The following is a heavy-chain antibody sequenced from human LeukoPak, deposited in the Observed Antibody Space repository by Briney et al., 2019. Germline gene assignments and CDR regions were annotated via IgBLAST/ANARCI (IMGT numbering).Heavy chain of an antibody. D-gene: IGHD3-22*01. CDR3: ARELAYYYDSSGYYYTPNDAFDI. CDR2: INHSGST. CDR1: GGSFSGYY. J-gene: IGHJ3*02. V-gene: IGHV4-34*01. Sequence: PSETLSLTCAVYGGSFSGYYWSWIRQPPGKGLEWIGEINHSGSTNYNPSLKSRVTISVDTSKNQFSLKLSSVTAADTAVYYCARELAYYYDSSGYYYTPNDAFDIWGQGTMVTVSS.